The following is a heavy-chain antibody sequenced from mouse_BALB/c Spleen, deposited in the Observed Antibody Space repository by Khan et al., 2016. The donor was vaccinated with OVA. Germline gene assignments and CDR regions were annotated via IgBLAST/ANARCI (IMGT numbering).Heavy chain of an antibody. CDR2: INPSSDYN. CDR1: GYIFTSYM. J-gene: IGHJ3*01. D-gene: IGHD1-1*01. CDR3: ARGGYGSFGY. V-gene: IGHV1-4*01. Sequence: QVRLQQSGAELARPGASVKMSCKASGYIFTSYMMHWVKQRPGQGLEWIGDINPSSDYNNYNQKFKGKATLTADKSSSTAYMQLSSRTSEDSAVYYCARGGYGSFGYWGQGTLVTVSA.